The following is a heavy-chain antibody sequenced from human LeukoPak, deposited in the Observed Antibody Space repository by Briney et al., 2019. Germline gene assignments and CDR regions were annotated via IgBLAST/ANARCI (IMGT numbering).Heavy chain of an antibody. V-gene: IGHV4-34*01. Sequence: SETLSLTCAVYGGSFSDYYWTWIRQSPGKGLEWIGETNHSGATDYNPSLKSRVTISVDTSKNQFSLKVRSVTAADTAVYYCARRVRGVIISFYYYNGMDVWGQGTTVTVSS. CDR3: ARRVRGVIISFYYYNGMDV. CDR1: GGSFSDYY. D-gene: IGHD3-10*01. CDR2: TNHSGAT. J-gene: IGHJ6*02.